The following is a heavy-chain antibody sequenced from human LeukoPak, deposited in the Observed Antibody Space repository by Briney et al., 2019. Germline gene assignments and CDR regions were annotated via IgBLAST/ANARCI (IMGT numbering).Heavy chain of an antibody. CDR3: ARLNSSSPGLRATDN. V-gene: IGHV3-48*03. Sequence: GGSLRLSCAASGFTFSSYEMNWVRQAPGKGLEWVSYISSSGSTIFYADSVKGRFTISRDNAKNSLYLQMNSLRAEDTAVYYCARLNSSSPGLRATDNCGQRTLVTVSS. CDR2: ISSSGSTI. J-gene: IGHJ4*02. CDR1: GFTFSSYE. D-gene: IGHD6-6*01.